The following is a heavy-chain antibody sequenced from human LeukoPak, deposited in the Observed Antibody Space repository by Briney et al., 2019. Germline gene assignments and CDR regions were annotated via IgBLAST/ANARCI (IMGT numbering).Heavy chain of an antibody. CDR3: AKDLYTRTYGSGSYYFDY. J-gene: IGHJ4*02. CDR1: GFTFSIYA. CDR2: ISGSGGST. D-gene: IGHD3-10*01. Sequence: PGGSLRLSCAASGFTFSIYAMSWVRQAPGKGLEWVSAISGSGGSTYYADSVKGRFTISRDNSKNTLYLQMNSLRAEDTAVYYCAKDLYTRTYGSGSYYFDYWGQGTLVTVSS. V-gene: IGHV3-23*01.